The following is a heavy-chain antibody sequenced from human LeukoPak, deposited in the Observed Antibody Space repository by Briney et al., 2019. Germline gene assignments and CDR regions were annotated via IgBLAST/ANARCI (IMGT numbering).Heavy chain of an antibody. CDR2: ISSSSSYI. V-gene: IGHV3-21*01. J-gene: IGHJ4*02. CDR3: AKGGQLWFGELEAEPQFDY. D-gene: IGHD3-10*01. CDR1: GFTFSSYA. Sequence: PGGSLRLSCAASGFTFSSYAMNWVRQGPGKGLDWVSSISSSSSYIYYADSVKGRFTVSRDNAKNSLYLQMNSLRAEDTAVYYCAKGGQLWFGELEAEPQFDYWGQGTLVTVSS.